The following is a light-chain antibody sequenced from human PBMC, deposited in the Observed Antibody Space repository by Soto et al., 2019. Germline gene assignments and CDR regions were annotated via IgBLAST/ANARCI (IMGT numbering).Light chain of an antibody. CDR2: GNN. CDR3: QSYDSSRRGVV. CDR1: SSNIGAGYD. Sequence: QSVLTQPPSVSGAPGQRVTISCTGSSSNIGAGYDVHWYQQLPGTAPKLLIYGNNNRPSGVPDRFSGSKSGTSASLAITGLQAEDEADYYCQSYDSSRRGVVFGGGTKLTVL. V-gene: IGLV1-40*01. J-gene: IGLJ2*01.